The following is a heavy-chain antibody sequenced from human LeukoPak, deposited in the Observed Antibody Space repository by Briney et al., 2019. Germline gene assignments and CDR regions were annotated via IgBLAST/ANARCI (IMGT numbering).Heavy chain of an antibody. D-gene: IGHD2-2*03. V-gene: IGHV5-51*01. Sequence: GESLKIPCKGSGYSFPTYWIAWVRHMPGKGLEWMGIIYPDESSIRYSPSFQGQVTISADKSISTAYLQWSSLKASDTAMYYCARPPSRGYSSSFEYWGQGTLVTVSS. CDR3: ARPPSRGYSSSFEY. J-gene: IGHJ4*02. CDR2: IYPDESSI. CDR1: GYSFPTYW.